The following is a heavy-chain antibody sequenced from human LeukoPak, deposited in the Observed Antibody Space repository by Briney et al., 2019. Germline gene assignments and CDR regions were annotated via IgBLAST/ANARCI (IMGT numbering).Heavy chain of an antibody. J-gene: IGHJ3*02. CDR3: AVMATKTVAFDI. CDR1: GYSFSTYW. Sequence: GESLKISCKASGYSFSTYWIGWVRQMPGNGLEWMGIIYPGDSDTMYSPSFQVQVTTSADKSISTAYLQWSSLKASDTAMYYCAVMATKTVAFDIWGQGTMVTVSS. V-gene: IGHV5-51*01. D-gene: IGHD5-24*01. CDR2: IYPGDSDT.